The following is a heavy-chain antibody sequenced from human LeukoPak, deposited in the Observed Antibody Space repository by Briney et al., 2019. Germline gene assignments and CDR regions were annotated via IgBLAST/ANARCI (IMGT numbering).Heavy chain of an antibody. V-gene: IGHV3-21*01. Sequence: PGGSLRLSCAASGFTFSSYSMNWVRQAPGKGLEWVSSISSSSSYIYYADSVKGRFTISRDNAKNSLYLQMNSLRAEDTAVYYCARDMGYSSSWYYFDTPQGHNTFDYWGQGTLVTVSS. J-gene: IGHJ4*02. D-gene: IGHD6-13*01. CDR2: ISSSSSYI. CDR1: GFTFSSYS. CDR3: ARDMGYSSSWYYFDTPQGHNTFDY.